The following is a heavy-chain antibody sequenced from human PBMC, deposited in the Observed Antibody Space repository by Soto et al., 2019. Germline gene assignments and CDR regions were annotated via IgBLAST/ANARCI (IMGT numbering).Heavy chain of an antibody. D-gene: IGHD6-19*01. CDR2: IYPGDSDT. J-gene: IGHJ5*02. CDR1: EDSFIIYW. V-gene: IGHV5-51*01. CDR3: ARRGQWLAYNWFDP. Sequence: GESMKVSCKCAEDSFIIYWFEWLRAMPGKGLEWMGIIYPGDSDTRYSPSFQGQVTISADKSISTAYLQWSSLKASDTAMYYCARRGQWLAYNWFDPWGQGTLVTVHS.